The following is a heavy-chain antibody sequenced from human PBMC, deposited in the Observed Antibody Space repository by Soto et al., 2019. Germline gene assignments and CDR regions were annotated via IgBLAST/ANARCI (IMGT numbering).Heavy chain of an antibody. CDR3: AREWELPNYYGMDV. Sequence: EVQLVESGGGLIQSGGSLRLSCAASGFTVSSNYMSWVRQAPGKGLEWVSVIYSGGSTYYADSVKGRFTISRDNSKNTVHLQMNSLRAEDTAVYYCAREWELPNYYGMDVWGQGTTVTVSS. CDR2: IYSGGST. D-gene: IGHD1-26*01. CDR1: GFTVSSNY. V-gene: IGHV3-53*01. J-gene: IGHJ6*02.